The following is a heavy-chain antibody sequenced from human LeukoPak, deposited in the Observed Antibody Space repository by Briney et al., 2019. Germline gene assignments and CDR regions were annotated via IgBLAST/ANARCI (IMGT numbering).Heavy chain of an antibody. J-gene: IGHJ4*02. CDR3: AGDYSGSGSYYNY. CDR2: IYSAGTT. CDR1: GFTVGSNY. D-gene: IGHD3-10*01. V-gene: IGHV3-66*01. Sequence: GGSLRLSCAASGFTVGSNYMSWVRQAPGKGLEWVSVIYSAGTTYYADSVNGRFTISRDNSKNTLSLQMNSLRVEDTAVYYCAGDYSGSGSYYNYWGQGTLVTVSS.